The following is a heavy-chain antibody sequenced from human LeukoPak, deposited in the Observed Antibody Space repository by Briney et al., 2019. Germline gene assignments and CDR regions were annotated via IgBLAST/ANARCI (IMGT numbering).Heavy chain of an antibody. D-gene: IGHD4-11*01. CDR3: ARQLTTLRGFDI. Sequence: GESLKFSCQGSGFTFTTSWIGWVRQLPGKGLEWMGNIYPGDSDTRYSPSFQGQVTISADKSINTAYLQWTSLKASDTAMYYCARQLTTLRGFDIWGQGTTVTVSS. J-gene: IGHJ3*02. CDR1: GFTFTTSW. V-gene: IGHV5-51*01. CDR2: IYPGDSDT.